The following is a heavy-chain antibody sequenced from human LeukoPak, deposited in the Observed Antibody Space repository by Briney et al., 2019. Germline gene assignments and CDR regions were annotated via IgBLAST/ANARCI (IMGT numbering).Heavy chain of an antibody. V-gene: IGHV3-53*01. D-gene: IGHD6-19*01. J-gene: IGHJ3*02. CDR3: ARDMWLDAFDI. CDR2: VFSGGST. CDR1: GFTVSSNY. Sequence: GGSLRLPCVASGFTVSSNYMSWVRQAPGKGLEWVSAVFSGGSTFYADSVTGRFTISRDNSKNTVYLEMNSLRAEDTAVYYCARDMWLDAFDIWGQGTMVTVSS.